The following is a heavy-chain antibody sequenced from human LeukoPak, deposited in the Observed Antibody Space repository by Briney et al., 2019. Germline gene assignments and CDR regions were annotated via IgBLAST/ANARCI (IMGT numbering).Heavy chain of an antibody. Sequence: SETLSLTCTVSGGSISSYYWSWIRQPAGKGLEWIGRIYTSGSTNYNPSLKSRVTMSVDTSKNQFSLKLSSVTAADTAVYYCARVAGYYDILTGYYPAQDDAFDIWGQGTMVTVSS. J-gene: IGHJ3*02. CDR3: ARVAGYYDILTGYYPAQDDAFDI. D-gene: IGHD3-9*01. V-gene: IGHV4-4*07. CDR1: GGSISSYY. CDR2: IYTSGST.